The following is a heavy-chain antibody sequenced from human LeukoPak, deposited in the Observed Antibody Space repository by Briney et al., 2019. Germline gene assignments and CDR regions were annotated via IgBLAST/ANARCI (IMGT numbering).Heavy chain of an antibody. J-gene: IGHJ4*02. CDR3: AERRAYGDYVAGFDY. V-gene: IGHV4-4*02. CDR1: GGSISSSNW. Sequence: SGTLSLTCAVSGGSISSSNWWRWVRQPPGKGLEWIGEIYHSGSTNYNPSLKGRVTISVDKSKNQFSLKLSSVTAADTAVYYCAERRAYGDYVAGFDYWAREPWSPSPQ. D-gene: IGHD4-17*01. CDR2: IYHSGST.